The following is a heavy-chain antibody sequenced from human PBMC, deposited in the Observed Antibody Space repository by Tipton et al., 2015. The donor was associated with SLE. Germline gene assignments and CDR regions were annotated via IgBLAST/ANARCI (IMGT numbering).Heavy chain of an antibody. Sequence: TLSLTCTVSGGSISSSDYYWTWIRQHPGKGLEWIGYIYYSGNTYYNPSLKSRVTISLDTSKNQFSLKLTSVTAADTAVYYCARVGITGTTWDWYFDLWGRGTLVTVSS. CDR3: ARVGITGTTWDWYFDL. CDR1: GGSISSSDYY. CDR2: IYYSGNT. D-gene: IGHD1-7*01. J-gene: IGHJ2*01. V-gene: IGHV4-31*03.